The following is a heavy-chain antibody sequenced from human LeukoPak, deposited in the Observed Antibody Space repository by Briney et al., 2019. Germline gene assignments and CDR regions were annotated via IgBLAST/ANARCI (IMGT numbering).Heavy chain of an antibody. CDR2: IYYSGST. D-gene: IGHD6-19*01. Sequence: SETLSLTCTVSGGSISSSSYYWGWIRQPPGKGLEWIWSIYYSGSTYYNPSLKSRVTISVDTSKNQFSLKLSSVTAADTAVYYCARDGSPGYSSGWPTGILYYWGQGTLVTVSS. CDR3: ARDGSPGYSSGWPTGILYY. CDR1: GGSISSSSYY. V-gene: IGHV4-39*07. J-gene: IGHJ4*02.